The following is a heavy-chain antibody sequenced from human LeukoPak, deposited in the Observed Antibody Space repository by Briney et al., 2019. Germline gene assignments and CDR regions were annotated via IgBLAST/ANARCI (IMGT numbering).Heavy chain of an antibody. CDR3: ARNGGNSDYDY. CDR1: GGSISSSSSIC. D-gene: IGHD4-23*01. CDR2: IYHSGAT. V-gene: IGHV4-4*02. J-gene: IGHJ4*02. Sequence: SETLSLTCAVSGGSISSSSSICWTWVRQPPGKGLEWIGEIYHSGATNYNPSLKSRVTMLLDKSKNQFSLKLNSVTAADTAVYYCARNGGNSDYDYWGQGTLVAVSS.